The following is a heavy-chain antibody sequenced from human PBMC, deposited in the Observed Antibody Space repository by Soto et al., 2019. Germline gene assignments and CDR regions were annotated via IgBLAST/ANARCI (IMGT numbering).Heavy chain of an antibody. CDR3: ARGLSYRQD. CDR1: GYTFTSYD. J-gene: IGHJ4*02. V-gene: IGHV1-8*01. D-gene: IGHD1-26*01. Sequence: QVQLVQSGAEVKKPGASVKVSCKASGYTFTSYDIYWVRQATGQGLEWMGWMHPNSGNTGYAQKFQGRVTMTRNTSITTAYMELSSLTSEDTAVYYCARGLSYRQDWGQGTLVTASS. CDR2: MHPNSGNT.